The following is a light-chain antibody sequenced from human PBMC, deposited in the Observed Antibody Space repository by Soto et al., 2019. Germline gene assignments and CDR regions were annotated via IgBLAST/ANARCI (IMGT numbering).Light chain of an antibody. J-gene: IGLJ1*01. V-gene: IGLV2-14*01. CDR3: SSYTSSSTQV. Sequence: QSALPQPASVSGSPGQSITISCTGTSSDVGGYNYVSWYQQHPGKAPKVMIYEVSNRPSGVSDRFSGSKSGNTASLTISGLQAEDEADYYCSSYTSSSTQVFGTGTKLTVL. CDR1: SSDVGGYNY. CDR2: EVS.